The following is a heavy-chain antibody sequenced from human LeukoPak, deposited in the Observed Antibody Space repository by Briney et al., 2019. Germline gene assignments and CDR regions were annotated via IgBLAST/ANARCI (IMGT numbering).Heavy chain of an antibody. CDR2: ISYDGSNK. CDR3: AKGHGRLPRVDSDY. D-gene: IGHD3-16*01. Sequence: GGSLRLSCAASGFTFSDYYMSWIRQAPGKGLEWVAVISYDGSNKYYTDSMKGRFTVSRDNSKNALYLQMNSLRAEDTAVYYCAKGHGRLPRVDSDYWGQGALVTVSS. CDR1: GFTFSDYY. V-gene: IGHV3-30*18. J-gene: IGHJ4*02.